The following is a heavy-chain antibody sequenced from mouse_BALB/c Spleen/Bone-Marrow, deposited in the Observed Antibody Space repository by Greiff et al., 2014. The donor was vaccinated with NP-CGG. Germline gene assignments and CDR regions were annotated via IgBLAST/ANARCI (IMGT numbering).Heavy chain of an antibody. D-gene: IGHD1-1*01. CDR1: GHTFTNYV. J-gene: IGHJ1*01. Sequence: VQLKESGPELVKPGASVKMSCKASGHTFTNYVIHWVKQKPGQGLEWIGYINPYNDGTKYNDKFKGQATLTSDKSSSTAYMEFSSLTSEDSAVYYCARGGYYGTSLYWYFDVWGAGTTVTVSS. CDR2: INPYNDGT. V-gene: IGHV1-14*01. CDR3: ARGGYYGTSLYWYFDV.